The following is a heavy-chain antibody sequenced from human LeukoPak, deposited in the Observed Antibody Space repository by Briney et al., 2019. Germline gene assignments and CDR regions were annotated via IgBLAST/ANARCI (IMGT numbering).Heavy chain of an antibody. CDR2: IYYSGST. CDR1: GGSISSSSYY. J-gene: IGHJ4*02. D-gene: IGHD6-19*01. CDR3: ARPGYSSGWYYFDY. Sequence: SETLSLTCTVSGGSISSSSYYWGWIRQPPGKGLEWIGSIYYSGSTYYNPSLKSRVTISVDTSKNQFSLKLGSVTAADTAVYYCARPGYSSGWYYFDYWGQGTLVTVSS. V-gene: IGHV4-39*01.